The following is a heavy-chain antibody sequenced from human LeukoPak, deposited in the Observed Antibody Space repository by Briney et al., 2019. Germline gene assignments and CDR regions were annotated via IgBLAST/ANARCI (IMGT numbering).Heavy chain of an antibody. CDR2: IYYSGST. V-gene: IGHV4-59*08. CDR1: GGSISSYY. Sequence: SETLSLTCTVSGGSISSYYWSWIRQPPGKGLEWIGYIYYSGSTNYNPSLKSRVTISVDTSKNQFSLKLSSVTAADTAVYYCARGIGRSYYYDSSGYYYFDYWGQGTLVTVYS. J-gene: IGHJ4*02. D-gene: IGHD3-22*01. CDR3: ARGIGRSYYYDSSGYYYFDY.